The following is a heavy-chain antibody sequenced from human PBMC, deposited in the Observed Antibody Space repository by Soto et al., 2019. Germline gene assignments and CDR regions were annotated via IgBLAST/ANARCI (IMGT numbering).Heavy chain of an antibody. J-gene: IGHJ6*02. CDR2: ISTNSNTR. D-gene: IGHD3-16*01. Sequence: GGSLRLSCAVSGFTFSNYNMNWVRQAPGKGLQWVSYISTNSNTRYYADSVRGRFTISRDNAGNTLYLQMNSLREEDTAVYYCARDWGVWGQGTTVTVSS. CDR3: ARDWGV. CDR1: GFTFSNYN. V-gene: IGHV3-48*02.